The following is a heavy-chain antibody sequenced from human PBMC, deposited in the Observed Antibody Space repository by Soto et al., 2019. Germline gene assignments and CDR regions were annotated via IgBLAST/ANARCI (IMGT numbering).Heavy chain of an antibody. CDR2: ISAYNGNT. D-gene: IGHD6-19*01. V-gene: IGHV1-18*01. CDR1: GYTFTSYG. J-gene: IGHJ5*02. Sequence: ASVKVSCKASGYTFTSYGISWVRQAPGQGLEWMGWISAYNGNTNYAQKLQGRVTMTTDTSTSTAYMELRSLRSDDTAVYYCARDGKISSGWYGRWFDPWGQGTLVTVSS. CDR3: ARDGKISSGWYGRWFDP.